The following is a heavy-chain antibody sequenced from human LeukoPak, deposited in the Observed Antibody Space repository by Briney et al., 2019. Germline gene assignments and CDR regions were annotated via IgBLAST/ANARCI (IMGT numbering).Heavy chain of an antibody. J-gene: IGHJ4*02. CDR2: IIPIFGTA. D-gene: IGHD5-18*01. Sequence: ASVKVSCKASGGTFSSYAISWVRQAPGQGLEWMGGIIPIFGTANYAQKFQGRVTITADESTSTAYMELSSLRSEDTAVYYCASVRQSWIQLWFPDYWGQGTLVTVSS. CDR3: ASVRQSWIQLWFPDY. CDR1: GGTFSSYA. V-gene: IGHV1-69*13.